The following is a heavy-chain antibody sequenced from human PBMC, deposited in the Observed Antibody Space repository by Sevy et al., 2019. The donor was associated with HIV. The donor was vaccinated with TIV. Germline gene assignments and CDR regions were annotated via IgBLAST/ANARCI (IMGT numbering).Heavy chain of an antibody. V-gene: IGHV3-30*09. CDR1: GFTFSFYT. CDR2: VSYDGRNK. Sequence: GGSLRLSCVASGFTFSFYTMHWVRQAPGKGLEWVEAVSYDGRNKYYADSVKGRFAFSRENSNNTLFLQMNTLRGDDTAVYYCARELGVAGPEEFDYWGQGTLVTVSS. J-gene: IGHJ4*02. D-gene: IGHD6-19*01. CDR3: ARELGVAGPEEFDY.